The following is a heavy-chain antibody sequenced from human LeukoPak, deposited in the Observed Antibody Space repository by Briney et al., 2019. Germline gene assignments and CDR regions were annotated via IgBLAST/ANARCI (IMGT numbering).Heavy chain of an antibody. D-gene: IGHD2-21*02. CDR1: GGSFSPYY. J-gene: IGHJ4*02. CDR3: ARGGFYCGGDCYVDY. CDR2: INHSGST. Sequence: AETLSLTCAVYGGSFSPYYWSWIRQPPGKGLEWIGEINHSGSTNYNPSLKSRVTISVDTSKNQFSLRLSSVTAADTAVYYCARGGFYCGGDCYVDYWGQGTLEGVSS. V-gene: IGHV4-34*01.